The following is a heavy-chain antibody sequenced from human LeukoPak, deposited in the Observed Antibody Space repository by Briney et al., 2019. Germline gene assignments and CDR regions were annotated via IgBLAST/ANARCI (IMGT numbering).Heavy chain of an antibody. CDR2: ISWNSVSI. J-gene: IGHJ6*02. V-gene: IGHV3-9*01. CDR1: GFTFDDYA. D-gene: IGHD3-10*01. CDR3: AKDSGDYYGSGTDV. Sequence: GGSLRLSCAASGFTFDDYAMHWLRQAAGKGLAGVSGISWNSVSIGYADSVKGRFTISRDNAKNSLYLQMNSLRAEDTALYYCAKDSGDYYGSGTDVWGQGTTVTVSS.